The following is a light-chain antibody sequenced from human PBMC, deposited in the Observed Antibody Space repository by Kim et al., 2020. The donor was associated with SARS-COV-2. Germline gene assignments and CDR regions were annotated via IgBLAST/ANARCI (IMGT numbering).Light chain of an antibody. Sequence: ASVKLTCTLSSGHSSYAIAWHQQQPEKGPRYLMKLNSDGSHSKGDGIPDRFSGSSSGAERYLTISSLQSEDEADYYCQTWGTGNWVFGGGTKVTVL. CDR2: LNSDGSH. V-gene: IGLV4-69*01. CDR3: QTWGTGNWV. J-gene: IGLJ3*02. CDR1: SGHSSYA.